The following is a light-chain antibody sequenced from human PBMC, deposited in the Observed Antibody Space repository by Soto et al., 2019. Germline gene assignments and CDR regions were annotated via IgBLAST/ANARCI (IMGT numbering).Light chain of an antibody. CDR2: SND. CDR3: AAWDDSLNGYV. Sequence: QSVLTQPPSTSGTPGQRVTISCSGSSSNIGSNAVNWYQHLPGTAPKLLIYSNDQRPSRVPDRFSGSKSGASGFLAISGLQSGDAADYYCAAWDDSLNGYVFGSGTKVTVL. CDR1: SSNIGSNA. V-gene: IGLV1-44*01. J-gene: IGLJ1*01.